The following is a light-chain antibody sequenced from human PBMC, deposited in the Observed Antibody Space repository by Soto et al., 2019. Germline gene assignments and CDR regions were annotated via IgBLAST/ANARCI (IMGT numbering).Light chain of an antibody. J-gene: IGKJ3*01. CDR2: KVS. Sequence: DIVMTQSPLSLPVTLGQPASISCRSSQSLVYSDGNTYLSWFQQRPGSSPRRLIYKVSKLEAGVPVRVSGSGSVTDFARKISIFEAADVELYYCLQGSLWLYTFGPGTKLDIK. CDR3: LQGSLWLYT. CDR1: QSLVYSDGNTY. V-gene: IGKV2-30*01.